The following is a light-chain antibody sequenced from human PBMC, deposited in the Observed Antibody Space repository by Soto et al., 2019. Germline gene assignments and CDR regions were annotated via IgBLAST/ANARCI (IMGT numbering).Light chain of an antibody. Sequence: QSVLTQPASVSGSPGQSITISCTGTSSDVGGYNYVSWYQQHPGKAPKLMIYDVSNRPSGVSNRFSGSKSGNTASLTISGLQCEDDADYYCSSNTSSSTYVFGAGTKVTVL. CDR1: SSDVGGYNY. V-gene: IGLV2-14*01. CDR3: SSNTSSSTYV. CDR2: DVS. J-gene: IGLJ1*01.